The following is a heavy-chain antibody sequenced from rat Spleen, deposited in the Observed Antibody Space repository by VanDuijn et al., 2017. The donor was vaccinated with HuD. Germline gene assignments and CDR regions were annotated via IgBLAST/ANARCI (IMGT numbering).Heavy chain of an antibody. V-gene: IGHV5S14*01. CDR2: ISTGGTGT. CDR1: GFTFNNYG. J-gene: IGHJ3*01. Sequence: EVQLVESGGGLVQPGRSLKLSCVASGFTFNNYGMAWVRQTPTKGLEWVASISTGGTGTYYRDSVKGRFTISRDNAKNTQYLQMDSLRSEDTATYYCARGGYTTDYFYVGWFAYWGQGTLVTVSS. CDR3: ARGGYTTDYFYVGWFAY. D-gene: IGHD1-6*01.